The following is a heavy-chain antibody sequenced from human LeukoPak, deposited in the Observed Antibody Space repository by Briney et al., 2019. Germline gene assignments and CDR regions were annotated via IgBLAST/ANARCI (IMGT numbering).Heavy chain of an antibody. CDR1: GFTFSGHS. J-gene: IGHJ6*02. CDR3: ARVGDWSNYFGMDA. V-gene: IGHV3-23*01. CDR2: IFGNGVKT. Sequence: GGSLRLSCAASGFTFSGHSMTWVRQAPGKGLEWVSVIFGNGVKTYYADSLKGRFTISRDNSKSTLYLQMNSLRADDTAVYYCARVGDWSNYFGMDAWGQGTTVSVSS. D-gene: IGHD3-16*01.